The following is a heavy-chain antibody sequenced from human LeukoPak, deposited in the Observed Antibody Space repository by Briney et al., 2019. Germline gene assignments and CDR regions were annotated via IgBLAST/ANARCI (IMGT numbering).Heavy chain of an antibody. Sequence: GVSLRLSCAASGFTVSTNHMSWVRQTPGKGLEWVSTIYSGGSIYYADSVKGRFTISRDNSKNTLYLQMNSLRAEDTAVYYCAVIGCYRGVCAFDIWGQGTMVAVSS. CDR1: GFTVSTNH. D-gene: IGHD2-21*01. V-gene: IGHV3-53*01. J-gene: IGHJ3*02. CDR2: IYSGGSI. CDR3: AVIGCYRGVCAFDI.